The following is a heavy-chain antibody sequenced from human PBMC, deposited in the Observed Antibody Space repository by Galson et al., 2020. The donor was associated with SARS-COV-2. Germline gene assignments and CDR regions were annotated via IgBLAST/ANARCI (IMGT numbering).Heavy chain of an antibody. V-gene: IGHV3-11*06. D-gene: IGHD3-9*01. J-gene: IGHJ4*02. CDR3: ARGPQTYYDVLTGYYLGGYFDY. Sequence: GGSLRLSCAASGFTFSDYYMSWIRQAPGKGLEWVSYISSSSSYTNYADSVKGRFTISRDNAKNSLYLQMNSLRAEDTAVYYCARGPQTYYDVLTGYYLGGYFDYWGQGILVTVS. CDR2: ISSSSSYT. CDR1: GFTFSDYY.